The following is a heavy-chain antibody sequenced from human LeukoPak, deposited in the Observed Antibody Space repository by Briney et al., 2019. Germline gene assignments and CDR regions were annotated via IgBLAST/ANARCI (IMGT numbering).Heavy chain of an antibody. V-gene: IGHV4-31*03. CDR3: ARGDYYDTSGYSYDWFDP. D-gene: IGHD3-22*01. Sequence: PSETLSLTCTVSGGSISSGTYYWNWIRQHPGKGLEWIGYIYYSGITYYNPSLKSRVTISVDTSKSQFSLKLSSVTAADTAVYYCARGDYYDTSGYSYDWFDPWGQGTLVTVSS. CDR2: IYYSGIT. CDR1: GGSISSGTYY. J-gene: IGHJ5*02.